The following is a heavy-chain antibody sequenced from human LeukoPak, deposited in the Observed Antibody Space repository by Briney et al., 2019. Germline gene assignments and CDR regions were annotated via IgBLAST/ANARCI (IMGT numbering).Heavy chain of an antibody. CDR1: GGSISSGGYY. CDR3: ARGALLWFGGESRILNTGSSDV. Sequence: PSQTLSLTCTVSGGSISSGGYYWSWIRQHPGKGLEWIGYIYYSGSTYYNPSLKSRVTISVDTSKNQFSLKLSSVTAADTAVYYCARGALLWFGGESRILNTGSSDVWGKGTTVTVSS. CDR2: IYYSGST. D-gene: IGHD3-10*01. V-gene: IGHV4-31*03. J-gene: IGHJ6*04.